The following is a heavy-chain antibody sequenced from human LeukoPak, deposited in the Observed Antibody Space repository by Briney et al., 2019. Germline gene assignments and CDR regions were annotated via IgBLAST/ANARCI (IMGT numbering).Heavy chain of an antibody. J-gene: IGHJ4*02. Sequence: SETLSLTCAVYGGSFSGYYWSWIRQPPGKGLEWIGEINHSGSTNYNPSLKSRVTISVDTSKNQFSLKLSSVTAADTAVYYCARASRFLEWLLQYYFDYWGQGTLVTVSS. CDR3: ARASRFLEWLLQYYFDY. CDR2: INHSGST. D-gene: IGHD3-3*01. CDR1: GGSFSGYY. V-gene: IGHV4-34*01.